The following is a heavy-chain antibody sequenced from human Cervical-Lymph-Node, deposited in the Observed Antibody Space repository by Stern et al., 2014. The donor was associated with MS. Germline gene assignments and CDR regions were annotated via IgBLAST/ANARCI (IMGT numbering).Heavy chain of an antibody. J-gene: IGHJ4*02. CDR3: ARGGVLYYDSSGPLGYFDY. V-gene: IGHV1-69*01. CDR2: IIPIFGTA. D-gene: IGHD3-22*01. CDR1: GGTFSSYA. Sequence: QVQLVQSEAEVKKPGSSVKVSCKASGGTFSSYAISWVRQAPGQGLEWMGGIIPIFGTANYAQKFQGRVTITADESTSTAYMELSSLRSEDTAVYYCARGGVLYYDSSGPLGYFDYWGQGTLVTVSS.